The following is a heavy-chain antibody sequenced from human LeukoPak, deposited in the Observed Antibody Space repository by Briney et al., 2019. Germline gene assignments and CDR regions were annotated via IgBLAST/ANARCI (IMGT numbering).Heavy chain of an antibody. CDR2: ISSSSSYI. D-gene: IGHD4-17*01. CDR3: ARDLHYVGY. Sequence: SMRLSCAASGFSFSSYSMNWVRPAPGRGLEWVSSISSSSSYIYYADSVKGRFNITRDNAKNSLYLQMDSLRAEDTAVYYCARDLHYVGYWGQGTLVTVSS. J-gene: IGHJ4*02. CDR1: GFSFSSYS. V-gene: IGHV3-21*01.